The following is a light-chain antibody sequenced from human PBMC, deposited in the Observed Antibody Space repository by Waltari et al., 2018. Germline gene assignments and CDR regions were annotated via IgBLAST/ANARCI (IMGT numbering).Light chain of an antibody. CDR3: QQYNSYSLLS. CDR1: QSISKW. V-gene: IGKV1-5*03. Sequence: DIQITQSPSSLSASVGDRVIFSCRASQSISKWLAWYQQKPGKAPKLLIYKASTLESGVPSRFSGSGSGREFTLTISSLQTEDCATYYCQQYNSYSLLSFGGGTKVEIK. CDR2: KAS. J-gene: IGKJ4*01.